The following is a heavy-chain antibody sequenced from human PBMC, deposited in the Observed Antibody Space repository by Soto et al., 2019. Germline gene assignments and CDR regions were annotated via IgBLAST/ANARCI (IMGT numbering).Heavy chain of an antibody. Sequence: GGSLRLSCAASGFTFSSYAMSWVRQAPGKGLEWVSAISGSGGSTYYADSVKGRFTISRDNSKNTLYLQMNSLRAEDTAVYYCAKDRPQGYCSGGSCYGAGDYFDYWGQGTLVTVSS. CDR2: ISGSGGST. V-gene: IGHV3-23*01. CDR1: GFTFSSYA. D-gene: IGHD2-15*01. J-gene: IGHJ4*02. CDR3: AKDRPQGYCSGGSCYGAGDYFDY.